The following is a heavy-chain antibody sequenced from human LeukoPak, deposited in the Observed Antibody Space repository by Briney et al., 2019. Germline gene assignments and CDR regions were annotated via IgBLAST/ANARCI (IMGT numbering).Heavy chain of an antibody. Sequence: GGSLRLSCAASGYSFNAYAMSWVRQAPGKGLEWVSSITGDGNTIIYADSVKGRFTISRDYPKNTLYLQMNSLRVEDTAIYYCAKRGDYYSYYYVMEVWGQGTMVIVSS. CDR1: GYSFNAYA. CDR3: AKRGDYYSYYYVMEV. D-gene: IGHD2-21*02. J-gene: IGHJ6*02. CDR2: ITGDGNTI. V-gene: IGHV3-23*01.